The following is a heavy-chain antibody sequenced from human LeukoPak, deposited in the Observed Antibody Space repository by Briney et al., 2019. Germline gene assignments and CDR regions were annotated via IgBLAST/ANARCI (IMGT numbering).Heavy chain of an antibody. J-gene: IGHJ5*02. V-gene: IGHV1-2*02. CDR2: INPNSGDT. CDR3: ARDSSGWYWFDP. D-gene: IGHD6-19*01. Sequence: ASVKVSCKASGYIFTGYYMHWVRQAPGQGLEWMGWINPNSGDTNYAQKIQGRVSMTTDTSTNTAYMELRSLRSDDTAVYYCARDSSGWYWFDPWGQGTLVIVSS. CDR1: GYIFTGYY.